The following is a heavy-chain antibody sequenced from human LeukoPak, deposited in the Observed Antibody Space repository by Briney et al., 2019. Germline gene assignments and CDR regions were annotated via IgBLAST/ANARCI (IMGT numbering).Heavy chain of an antibody. D-gene: IGHD6-13*01. CDR1: GFTFSNYA. CDR3: ARVWSPPYTSSWPYYFDY. J-gene: IGHJ4*02. CDR2: ISSSSSYI. V-gene: IGHV3-21*01. Sequence: GGSLRLCCAASGFTFSNYAMNWVRQAPGEGLEWVSSISSSSSYIYYVDSVKGRFTISRDNAKNSLYLQMNSLRAEDTAVYYCARVWSPPYTSSWPYYFDYWGQGTLVTVSS.